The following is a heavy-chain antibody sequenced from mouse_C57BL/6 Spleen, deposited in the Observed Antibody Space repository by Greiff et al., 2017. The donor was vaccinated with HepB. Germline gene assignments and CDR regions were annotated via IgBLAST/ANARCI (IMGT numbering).Heavy chain of an antibody. J-gene: IGHJ2*01. CDR2: IDPSDSYT. CDR1: GYTFTSYW. D-gene: IGHD1-1*01. CDR3: ASDYGSRND. V-gene: IGHV1-59*01. Sequence: VQLQQPGAELVRPGTSVKLSCKASGYTFTSYWLHWVKQRPGQGLEWIGVIDPSDSYTNYNQKFKGKATLTVDTSSSTAYMQRSSLTSEDSAVYYRASDYGSRNDWGQGTTLTVSS.